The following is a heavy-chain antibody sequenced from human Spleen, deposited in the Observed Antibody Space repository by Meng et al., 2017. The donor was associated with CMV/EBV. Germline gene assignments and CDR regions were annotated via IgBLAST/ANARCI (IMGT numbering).Heavy chain of an antibody. V-gene: IGHV4-34*01. D-gene: IGHD2-2*01. J-gene: IGHJ5*02. CDR3: ARAKVIDCSSTSCYRKNWFDP. CDR2: INHSRSN. CDR1: GYY. Sequence: GYYGSGIRQTPGKGLEWIGEINHSRSNNYNPSLKSRVKISVDTSKNQFSLKLSSVTAADTAVYYCARAKVIDCSSTSCYRKNWFDPWGQGTLVTVSS.